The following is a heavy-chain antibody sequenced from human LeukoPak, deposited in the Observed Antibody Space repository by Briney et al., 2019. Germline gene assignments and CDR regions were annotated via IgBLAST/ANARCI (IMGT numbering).Heavy chain of an antibody. CDR2: IRYDGSNK. D-gene: IGHD3-16*01. J-gene: IGHJ3*02. Sequence: GGSLRLSCAASGFTFSSYGMNWVRQAPGKGLEWVAFIRYDGSNKNYADSVKGRFTISRDNSKNTLYLQMNSLRAEDTAVYYCARERPYGQDAFDIWGQGTMVTVSS. V-gene: IGHV3-30*02. CDR1: GFTFSSYG. CDR3: ARERPYGQDAFDI.